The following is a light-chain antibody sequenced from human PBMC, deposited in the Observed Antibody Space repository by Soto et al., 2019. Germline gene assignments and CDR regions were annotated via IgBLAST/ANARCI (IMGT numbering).Light chain of an antibody. J-gene: IGLJ3*02. CDR1: SSNIGSKY. V-gene: IGLV1-51*02. CDR3: GTWDISLSAWV. Sequence: QSVLTQPPSVSAAPGQKVTISCSGSSSNIGSKYVSWYQQFPGRAPKLLIYENDKRPSEIPDRFSGSKSGTSATLGITGLQTGDEADYYCGTWDISLSAWVFGGGTKLTVL. CDR2: END.